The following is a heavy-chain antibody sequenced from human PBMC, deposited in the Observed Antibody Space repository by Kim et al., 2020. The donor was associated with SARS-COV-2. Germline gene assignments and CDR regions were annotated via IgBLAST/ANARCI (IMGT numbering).Heavy chain of an antibody. V-gene: IGHV3-11*01. D-gene: IGHD3-9*01. CDR3: ARIRYFDWLLGDY. J-gene: IGHJ4*02. Sequence: CEDSVKGRFTIPRANAKNSLYLQMNGLRAEDTAVYYCARIRYFDWLLGDYWGQGTLVTVSS.